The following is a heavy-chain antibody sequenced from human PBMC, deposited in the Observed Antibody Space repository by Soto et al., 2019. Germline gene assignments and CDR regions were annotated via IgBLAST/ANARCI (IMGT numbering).Heavy chain of an antibody. J-gene: IGHJ5*02. V-gene: IGHV1-2*04. D-gene: IGHD2-8*01. Sequence: ASVKVSCKASGFTFTAYSMHWVRQAPGQGLEWMGWINPNSGGTHYAQKFQGWVTMTRDTSVSTAYMELNRLKSDDTAVYYCARTATPNGNWFEPLGQGTLVTVSS. CDR1: GFTFTAYS. CDR3: ARTATPNGNWFEP. CDR2: INPNSGGT.